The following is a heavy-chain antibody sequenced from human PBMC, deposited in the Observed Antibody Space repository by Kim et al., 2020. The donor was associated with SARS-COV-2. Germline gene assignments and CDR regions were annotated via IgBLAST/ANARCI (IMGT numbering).Heavy chain of an antibody. V-gene: IGHV5-10-1*01. D-gene: IGHD4-17*01. J-gene: IGHJ6*02. Sequence: GESLKISCKGSGYSFTSYWISWVRQMPGKGLEWMGRIDPSDSYTNYSPSFQGHVTISADKSISTAYLQWSSLKASDTAMYYCASYGDYVSPNYYYYGMDVWGQGTTVTVSS. CDR2: IDPSDSYT. CDR1: GYSFTSYW. CDR3: ASYGDYVSPNYYYYGMDV.